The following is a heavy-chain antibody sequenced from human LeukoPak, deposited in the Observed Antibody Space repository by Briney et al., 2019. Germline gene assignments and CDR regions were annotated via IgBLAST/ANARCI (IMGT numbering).Heavy chain of an antibody. Sequence: PGGSLRLSCAASGFTVSSNYMSWVRQAPGKGLEWVSVIYSGGSTYYADSVKGRFTISRDNSKNTLYLQMNSLRAEDTAVYYCARERVSGSWQNYYYYYYGMDVWGQGTTVTVSS. CDR3: ARERVSGSWQNYYYYYYGMDV. J-gene: IGHJ6*02. V-gene: IGHV3-66*01. CDR1: GFTVSSNY. D-gene: IGHD6-13*01. CDR2: IYSGGST.